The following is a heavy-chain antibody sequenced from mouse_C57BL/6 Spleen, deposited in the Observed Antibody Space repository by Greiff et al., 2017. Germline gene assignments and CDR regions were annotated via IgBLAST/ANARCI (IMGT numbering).Heavy chain of an antibody. J-gene: IGHJ2*01. V-gene: IGHV1-50*01. CDR1: GYTFTSYW. CDR2: IDPSDSYT. Sequence: QVQLQQPGAELVKPGASVKLSCKASGYTFTSYWMQWVKQRPGQGLEWIGEIDPSDSYTNYNQKFKGKATLTVDTSSSTAYMQLSSLTYEDSAVYYCARTPAKDYFDYWGQGTTLTVSS. CDR3: ARTPAKDYFDY.